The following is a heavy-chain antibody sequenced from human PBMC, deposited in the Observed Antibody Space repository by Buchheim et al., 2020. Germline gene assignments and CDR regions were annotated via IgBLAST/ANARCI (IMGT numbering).Heavy chain of an antibody. D-gene: IGHD3-22*01. CDR3: ARGDRWVIRNPDSSGYSYDY. CDR2: ISSSGSTI. J-gene: IGHJ4*02. Sequence: EVQLVESGGGLVQPGGSLRLSCAASGFTFSSYEMNWVRQAPGKGLEWVSYISSSGSTIYYADSVKGRFTISRDNAKNSLYLQMNSLRAEDTAVYYCARGDRWVIRNPDSSGYSYDYWGQGTL. V-gene: IGHV3-48*03. CDR1: GFTFSSYE.